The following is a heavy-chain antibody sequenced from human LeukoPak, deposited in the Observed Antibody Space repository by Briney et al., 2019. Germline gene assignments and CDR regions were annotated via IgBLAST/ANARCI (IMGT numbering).Heavy chain of an antibody. CDR3: TRGSSGRRDN. CDR1: GYTFTSCD. D-gene: IGHD6-19*01. V-gene: IGHV1-8*01. J-gene: IGHJ4*02. CDR2: MNPNSGNT. Sequence: ASVKVSCKASGYTFTSCDINWVRQATGQGLEWTGWMNPNSGNTGYGQSFQGRITMTRDISIGTAYMELSNVTSEDTAIYYCTRGSSGRRDNWGQGTLVTVSA.